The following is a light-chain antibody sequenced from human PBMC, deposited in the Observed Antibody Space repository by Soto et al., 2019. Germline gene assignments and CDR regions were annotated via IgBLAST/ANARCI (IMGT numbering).Light chain of an antibody. V-gene: IGKV1-5*03. CDR2: KAS. J-gene: IGKJ4*01. Sequence: DIQMTQSPSTLSVSIGDRVTITCRASQSINSWLAWYQQKPGKAPKLLIYKASNLESGVPSRFSGSASGTEFTLTISSLQPDDYATYYCQQYNDYFTFGGGTKVDIK. CDR3: QQYNDYFT. CDR1: QSINSW.